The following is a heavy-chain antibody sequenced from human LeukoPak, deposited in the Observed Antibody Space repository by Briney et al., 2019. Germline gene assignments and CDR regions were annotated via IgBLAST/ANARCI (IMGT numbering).Heavy chain of an antibody. J-gene: IGHJ4*02. D-gene: IGHD3-10*01. V-gene: IGHV3-23*01. CDR1: GSTFSSYA. Sequence: EGSLRLSCAASGSTFSSYAMSWVRQAPGKGLEWVSAISGSGGSTYYADSVKGRFTISRDNSKNTLYLQMNSLRAEDTAVYYCAKDQGTMVRGDANDYWGQGTLVTVSS. CDR3: AKDQGTMVRGDANDY. CDR2: ISGSGGST.